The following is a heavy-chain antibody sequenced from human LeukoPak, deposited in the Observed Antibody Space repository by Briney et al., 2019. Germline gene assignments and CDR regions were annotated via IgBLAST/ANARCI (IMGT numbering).Heavy chain of an antibody. CDR2: IYYRGST. Sequence: KPSETLSLTCTVSGDSVNAYFWNWIRQPPGMPLEWIGSIYYRGSTNYNPSLERRVSFSLDTSKNQFSLNLSSVTAADTAIYYCARSSIAVVGTVFDLWGQGTQVTVSS. CDR1: GDSVNAYF. J-gene: IGHJ4*02. CDR3: ARSSIAVVGTVFDL. V-gene: IGHV4-59*02. D-gene: IGHD6-19*01.